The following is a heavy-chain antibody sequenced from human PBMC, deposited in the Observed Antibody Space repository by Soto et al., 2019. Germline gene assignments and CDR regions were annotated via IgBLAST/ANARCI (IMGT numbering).Heavy chain of an antibody. Sequence: QVQLQESGPGLVKPSETLSLTCTVSGGSISSYYWSWIRQPPGKGLEWIGYIYYSGSTNYNPSLKIRVTISVDTSKNQFSLKLSSVTAADTAVYYCARDKGYYYDSSGYLNAFDIWGQGTMVTVSS. CDR3: ARDKGYYYDSSGYLNAFDI. CDR1: GGSISSYY. V-gene: IGHV4-59*01. CDR2: IYYSGST. J-gene: IGHJ3*02. D-gene: IGHD3-22*01.